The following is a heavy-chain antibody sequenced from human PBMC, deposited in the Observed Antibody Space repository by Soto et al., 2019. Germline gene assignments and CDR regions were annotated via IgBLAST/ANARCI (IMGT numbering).Heavy chain of an antibody. CDR3: ASSFLGNRYSSGLDYYYGMDV. CDR2: ISAYNGNT. Sequence: QVQLVQSGAEVKKPGASVKVSCKASGYTFTSYGISWVRQAPGQGLEWMGWISAYNGNTNYAQKLQGRVTMTTDTSTSTAYMELRSLRSDDTAVYYCASSFLGNRYSSGLDYYYGMDVWGQGTTVTVSS. CDR1: GYTFTSYG. J-gene: IGHJ6*02. D-gene: IGHD3-3*01. V-gene: IGHV1-18*01.